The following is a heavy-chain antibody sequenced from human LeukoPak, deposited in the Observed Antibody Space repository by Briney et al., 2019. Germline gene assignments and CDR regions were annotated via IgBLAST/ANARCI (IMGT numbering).Heavy chain of an antibody. CDR3: AKMDSSGSYFDY. Sequence: GGSLRLSCAASGFTFSSYAMSWVRQAPGKGLEWVSAISGSDGSTYYADSVKGRFTISRDNSKNTLDLQMNSLRAEDTAIYYCAKMDSSGSYFDYWGQGTLVTVSS. CDR1: GFTFSSYA. V-gene: IGHV3-23*01. CDR2: ISGSDGST. J-gene: IGHJ4*02. D-gene: IGHD1-26*01.